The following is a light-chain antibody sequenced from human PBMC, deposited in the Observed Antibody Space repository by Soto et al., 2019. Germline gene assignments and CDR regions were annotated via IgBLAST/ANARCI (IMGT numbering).Light chain of an antibody. J-gene: IGKJ3*01. CDR1: QIISGW. CDR3: QPYNSYSEA. Sequence: IQMTQSPPSAAASVGDRVTITCRPSQIISGWLAWYPQRTGKEAKIMIYKESPLTSGVQSRLSGSEYGNEFHLNIRSLQPDAFATEACQPYNSYSEAVGPGTNFDIK. V-gene: IGKV1-5*03. CDR2: KES.